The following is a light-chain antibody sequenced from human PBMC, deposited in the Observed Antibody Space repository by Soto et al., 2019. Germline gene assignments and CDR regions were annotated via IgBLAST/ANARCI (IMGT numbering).Light chain of an antibody. V-gene: IGLV2-14*01. CDR3: TSYSSSSTFYV. CDR1: SSDIGGYYY. J-gene: IGLJ1*01. Sequence: QSALTQPASVSGSPGQSITISCTGTSSDIGGYYYVSWYQHHPGKAPELMIYQVSNRPSGVSNRFSGSKSGNTASLTISGLQAEDEADYYCTSYSSSSTFYVFGTGTKVTDL. CDR2: QVS.